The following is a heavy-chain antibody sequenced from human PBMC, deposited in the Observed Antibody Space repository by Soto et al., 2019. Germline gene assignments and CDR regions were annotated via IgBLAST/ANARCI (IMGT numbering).Heavy chain of an antibody. CDR3: ARGGFQGYYYDSSGYYWDY. D-gene: IGHD3-22*01. CDR1: CGPFSSGGHY. V-gene: IGHV4-31*03. CDR2: IYYSGST. J-gene: IGHJ4*02. Sequence: SETLSLTCTFSCGPFSSGGHYWTWIRQLPGKGLEWIGHIYYSGSTYYNPSLKSRVTISVDTSKNQFSLKLSSVTAADTAVYYCARGGFQGYYYDSSGYYWDYWGQGTLVTVSS.